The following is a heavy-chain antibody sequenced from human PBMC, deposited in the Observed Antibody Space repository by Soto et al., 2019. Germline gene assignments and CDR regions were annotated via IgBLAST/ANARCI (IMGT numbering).Heavy chain of an antibody. Sequence: EVQLLESGGGLVQPGESLRLSCAASGFTFSSYAMSWVRQAPGKGLEWVSAISGSGGSTYYADSVKGRFTISRDNSKNTLYLQMNSLRAEDTAVYYCAKDRSGWDAFDIWGQGTMVTVSS. CDR2: ISGSGGST. V-gene: IGHV3-23*01. CDR3: AKDRSGWDAFDI. J-gene: IGHJ3*02. D-gene: IGHD6-19*01. CDR1: GFTFSSYA.